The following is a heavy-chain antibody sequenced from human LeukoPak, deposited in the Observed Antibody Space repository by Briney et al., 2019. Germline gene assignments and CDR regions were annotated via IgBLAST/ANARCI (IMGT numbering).Heavy chain of an antibody. CDR1: DGSIISYD. J-gene: IGHJ4*02. D-gene: IGHD2-15*01. CDR2: IYYSVST. CDR3: ARLYCSGGSCYVDS. Sequence: PSETPSLTCTISDGSIISYDCSWIRQPPGKELEGIGDIYYSVSTNYNPSLKSRVTISVDTSKNQSSLKLSSVTAADKAVYYCARLYCSGGSCYVDSWGQGTLVTVSS. V-gene: IGHV4-59*08.